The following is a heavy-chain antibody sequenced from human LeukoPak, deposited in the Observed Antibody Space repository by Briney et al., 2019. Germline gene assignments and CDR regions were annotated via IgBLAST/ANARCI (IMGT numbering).Heavy chain of an antibody. Sequence: GGSLRLSCAASGFTFSSYAMRWVRQAPGKGLEWVAVISYDGSNKYYADSVKGRFTISRDNSKNTLYLQMNSLRAEDTAVYYCARSYSSSWYFLPLALFDYWGQGTLVTVSS. CDR1: GFTFSSYA. V-gene: IGHV3-30-3*01. D-gene: IGHD6-13*01. CDR2: ISYDGSNK. J-gene: IGHJ4*02. CDR3: ARSYSSSWYFLPLALFDY.